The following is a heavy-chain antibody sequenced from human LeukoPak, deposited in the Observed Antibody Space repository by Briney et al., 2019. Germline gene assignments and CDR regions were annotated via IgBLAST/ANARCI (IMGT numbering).Heavy chain of an antibody. Sequence: SETLSLTCTVSGGSISSYYWSWIRQPAGKGLEWIGRIYTSGGTNYNPSLKSRVTISVDTSKNQFSLKLSSVTAADTAVYYCARGVRTPYYYYGMDVWGQGTTVTVSS. V-gene: IGHV4-4*07. CDR2: IYTSGGT. J-gene: IGHJ6*02. CDR3: ARGVRTPYYYYGMDV. D-gene: IGHD1-14*01. CDR1: GGSISSYY.